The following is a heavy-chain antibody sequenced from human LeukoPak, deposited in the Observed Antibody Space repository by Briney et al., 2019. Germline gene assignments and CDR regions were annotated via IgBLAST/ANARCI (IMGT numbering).Heavy chain of an antibody. Sequence: SETLSLTCTVSGGSISSGNYYWNWIRQPAGKGLEWIGRIYTSGSTNYNPSLKSRVIISMDTSKNQFSLPLSSVTAADTAVYYCARRGDVWGQGTMVTISS. V-gene: IGHV4-61*02. CDR3: ARRGDV. D-gene: IGHD3-10*01. J-gene: IGHJ3*01. CDR1: GGSISSGNYY. CDR2: IYTSGST.